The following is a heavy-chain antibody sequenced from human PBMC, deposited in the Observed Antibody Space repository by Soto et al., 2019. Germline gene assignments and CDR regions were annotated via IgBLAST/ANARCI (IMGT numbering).Heavy chain of an antibody. CDR2: FDPEDGET. CDR1: GYTLTELS. Sequence: ASVKVSCKVSGYTLTELSMHWVRQAPGKGLEWMGGFDPEDGETIYAQKFQGRVTVTEDTSTDTAYMELSSLRSEDTAVYYCANSIRLYNWNYEAFDIWGQGTMVTVSS. J-gene: IGHJ3*02. CDR3: ANSIRLYNWNYEAFDI. D-gene: IGHD1-7*01. V-gene: IGHV1-24*01.